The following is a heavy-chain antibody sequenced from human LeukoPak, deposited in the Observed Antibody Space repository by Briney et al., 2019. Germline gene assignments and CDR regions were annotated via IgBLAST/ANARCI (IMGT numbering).Heavy chain of an antibody. V-gene: IGHV3-11*01. D-gene: IGHD2-21*02. CDR1: GFTFSDSY. Sequence: PGGSLRLSCAASGFTFSDSYMTWVRQAPGKGVEWVAYISGSGHDINYSESAKGRFTISRDNAKNSLYLQMSSLRAEDTALYYCAKSLHIVVVTAIQVDAFDIWGQGTMVTVSS. CDR3: AKSLHIVVVTAIQVDAFDI. J-gene: IGHJ3*02. CDR2: ISGSGHDI.